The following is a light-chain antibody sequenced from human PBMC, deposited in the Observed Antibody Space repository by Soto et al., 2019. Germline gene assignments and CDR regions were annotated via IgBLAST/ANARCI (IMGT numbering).Light chain of an antibody. V-gene: IGKV3-20*01. CDR3: QQYGSSLLT. J-gene: IGKJ4*01. CDR1: QSVSSEQ. Sequence: EIVLTQSPGTLSLSPGERASLSCRASQSVSSEQLAWYQQKPGQAPRLLIFGASGRATGIPERFSGSGSGTDFSLTISRLEPEDDAVYYCQQYGSSLLTFGGGTKVEIK. CDR2: GAS.